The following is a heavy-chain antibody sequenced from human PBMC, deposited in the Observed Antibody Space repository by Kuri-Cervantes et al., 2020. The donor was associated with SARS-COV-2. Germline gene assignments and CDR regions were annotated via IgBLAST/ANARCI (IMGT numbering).Heavy chain of an antibody. J-gene: IGHJ6*03. CDR1: GFTFSSYA. CDR3: ARGRVGATYSYYYMDV. Sequence: WGSLRLSCAASGFTFSSYAMHWVRQAPAQGLEWVAVIWYDGSNKYYADSVKGRFTISRDNSKNTLYLQMNSLRAEDTAVYYCARGRVGATYSYYYMDVWGKGTTVTVSS. V-gene: IGHV3-33*08. D-gene: IGHD1-26*01. CDR2: IWYDGSNK.